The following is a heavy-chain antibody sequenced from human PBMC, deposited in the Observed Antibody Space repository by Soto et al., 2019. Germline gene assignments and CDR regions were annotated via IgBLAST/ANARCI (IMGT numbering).Heavy chain of an antibody. CDR2: IKSKTDGGTT. CDR1: GFTFSNAW. J-gene: IGHJ5*02. V-gene: IGHV3-15*07. CDR3: TTDRGDFRFDP. D-gene: IGHD3-16*01. Sequence: GGSLKISCAASGFTFSNAWMNWVCQAPGKGLEWVGRIKSKTDGGTTDYAAPVKGRFTISRDDSKNTLYLQMNSLKTEDTAVYYCTTDRGDFRFDPWGQGTLVTVS.